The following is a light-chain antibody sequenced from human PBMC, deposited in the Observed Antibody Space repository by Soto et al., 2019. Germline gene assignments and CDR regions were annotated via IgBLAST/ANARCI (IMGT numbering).Light chain of an antibody. CDR2: AST. CDR1: SSNIGAGFD. CDR3: QSYDTGLTGHVL. V-gene: IGLV1-40*01. J-gene: IGLJ2*01. Sequence: QSVMTQPPSVSAAPGQRVTISCSGNSSNIGAGFDVHWYQQLPGAAPKLLINASTNRPSGVPDRFSGSKSDTSASLAITGLQIDDEADYYCQSYDTGLTGHVLFGGGTKLTVL.